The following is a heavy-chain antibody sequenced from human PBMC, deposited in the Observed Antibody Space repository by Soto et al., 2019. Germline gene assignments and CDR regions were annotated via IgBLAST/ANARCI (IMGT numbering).Heavy chain of an antibody. CDR1: GASISSRDYY. D-gene: IGHD2-2*01. Sequence: SETLSLTCSVSGASISSRDYYWGWIRQTPGKGLEWIGNIDYNGVTYYNPSLKSRVTVSKDTSKNQFSLKVASVTAADTAIYYCGRVMIGTSRHTDPDYWGQGTQVTVSS. CDR3: GRVMIGTSRHTDPDY. V-gene: IGHV4-39*01. CDR2: IDYNGVT. J-gene: IGHJ4*02.